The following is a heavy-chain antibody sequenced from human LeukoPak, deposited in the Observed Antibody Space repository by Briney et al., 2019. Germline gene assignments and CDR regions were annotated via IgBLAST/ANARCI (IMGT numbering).Heavy chain of an antibody. Sequence: SETLSLTCAVYGGSFSGCYWSWIRQPPGKGLEWIGEINHSGSTNYNPSLKSRVTISVDTSKNQFSLKLSSVTAADAAVYYCARGWDTAMVMGNWFDPWGQGTLVTVSS. D-gene: IGHD5-18*01. CDR2: INHSGST. V-gene: IGHV4-34*01. J-gene: IGHJ5*02. CDR1: GGSFSGCY. CDR3: ARGWDTAMVMGNWFDP.